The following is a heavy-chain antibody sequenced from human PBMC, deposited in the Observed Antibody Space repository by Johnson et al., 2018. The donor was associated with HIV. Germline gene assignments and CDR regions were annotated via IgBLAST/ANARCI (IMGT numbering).Heavy chain of an antibody. J-gene: IGHJ6*03. CDR3: ERETKEGREGRRWEGEWER. D-gene: IGHD1-26*01. V-gene: IGHV3-30*19. Sequence: QVQLVESGGGVVQPGRSLRLSCAASGFTFSSYGMHWVRQAPGKGLEWVAVISYDGSNKYYADSVKGRFTISRDNSKNTLYLQMNSLRAEDKVVYEGERETKEGREGRRWEGEWERGGKG. CDR2: ISYDGSNK. CDR1: GFTFSSYG.